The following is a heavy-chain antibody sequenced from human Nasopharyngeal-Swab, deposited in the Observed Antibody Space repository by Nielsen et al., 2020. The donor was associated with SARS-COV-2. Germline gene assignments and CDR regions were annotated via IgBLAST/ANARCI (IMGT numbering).Heavy chain of an antibody. CDR3: AKVEGRWEPYKYYFDY. CDR1: GFTFSSYS. V-gene: IGHV3-21*04. J-gene: IGHJ4*02. D-gene: IGHD1-26*01. CDR2: ISSSSSYI. Sequence: GESLKISCAASGFTFSSYSMNWVRQAPGKGLEWVSSISSSSSYIYYADSVKGRFTISRDNAKNSLYLQMNSLRAEDTAVYYCAKVEGRWEPYKYYFDYWGQGTLVTVSS.